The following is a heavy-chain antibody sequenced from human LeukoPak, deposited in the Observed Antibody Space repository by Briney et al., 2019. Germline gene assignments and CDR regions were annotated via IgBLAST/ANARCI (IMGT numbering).Heavy chain of an antibody. D-gene: IGHD3-22*01. J-gene: IGHJ4*02. Sequence: PGGSLRLSCAASGFTFSSYAMSWVRQAPGKGLEWVSAISGSGGSTYYADSVKGRFTISRGNSKNTLYLQMNSLRAEDTAVYYCAIRGYYYDSSGYSRAFDYWGQGTLVTVSS. V-gene: IGHV3-23*01. CDR2: ISGSGGST. CDR3: AIRGYYYDSSGYSRAFDY. CDR1: GFTFSSYA.